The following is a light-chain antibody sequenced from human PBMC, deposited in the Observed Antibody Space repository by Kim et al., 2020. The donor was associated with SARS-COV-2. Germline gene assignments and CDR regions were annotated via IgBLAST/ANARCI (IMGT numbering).Light chain of an antibody. V-gene: IGLV2-11*01. J-gene: IGLJ3*02. Sequence: GQSVTMSCRGTSGGICGYASVSWYQHHAGQAPILMIYDVNKRPSGVPDRFSGSKSGNTASLTISGLQAEDEADYYCCSHAGSYTWVFGGGTQLTVL. CDR3: CSHAGSYTWV. CDR1: SGGICGYAS. CDR2: DVN.